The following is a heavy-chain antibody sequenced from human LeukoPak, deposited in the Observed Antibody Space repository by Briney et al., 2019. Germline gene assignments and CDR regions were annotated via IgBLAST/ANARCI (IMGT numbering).Heavy chain of an antibody. CDR3: AGSFIMITFGGVTGERVFDY. CDR2: IYTSGST. Sequence: SETLSLTCTVSGGSISSYYWSWIRQPAGKGLEWIGRIYTSGSTNYNPSLKSRVTMSVDTSKNQFSLKLSSVTAADTAVYYCAGSFIMITFGGVTGERVFDYWGQGTLVTVSS. CDR1: GGSISSYY. D-gene: IGHD3-16*01. J-gene: IGHJ4*02. V-gene: IGHV4-4*07.